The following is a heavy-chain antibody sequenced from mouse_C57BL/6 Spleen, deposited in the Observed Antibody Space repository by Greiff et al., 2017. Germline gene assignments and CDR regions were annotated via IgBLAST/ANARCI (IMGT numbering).Heavy chain of an antibody. V-gene: IGHV1-15*01. Sequence: VQLQQSGAELVRPGASVTLSCKASGYTFTDYEMHWVKQTPVHGLEWIGAIDPETGGTAYNQKFKGKAILTADKSSSTAYMVLRNLTSEDAAVYYCTRSYEYDGYFDVWGTGTTVTVSS. CDR1: GYTFTDYE. CDR3: TRSYEYDGYFDV. CDR2: IDPETGGT. J-gene: IGHJ1*03. D-gene: IGHD2-4*01.